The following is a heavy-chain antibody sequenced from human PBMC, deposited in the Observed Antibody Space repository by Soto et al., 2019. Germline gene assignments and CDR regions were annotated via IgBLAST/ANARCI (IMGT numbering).Heavy chain of an antibody. CDR1: GFTFSSYL. CDR3: ARWRLREQFDY. V-gene: IGHV3-7*03. CDR2: IKQDGSEK. D-gene: IGHD1-1*01. J-gene: IGHJ4*02. Sequence: PGGSLRLSCAASGFTFSSYLMSWVRQAPGKGLEWVANIKQDGSEKYYVASVKGRFTISRDNAKNSLYLQMNYLRAEDTAVYYCARWRLREQFDYWGQGTLVTVSS.